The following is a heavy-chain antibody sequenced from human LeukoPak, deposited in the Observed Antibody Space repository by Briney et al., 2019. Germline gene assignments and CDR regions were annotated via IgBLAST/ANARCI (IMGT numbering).Heavy chain of an antibody. J-gene: IGHJ5*02. Sequence: GASVKVSCKVSGYTLTELSMYWGRQAPGKGREWMGGFDPEDGETIYAQKFQGRVTMPEDTSTDTGYMELSSLRSEDTAVYYCSPARYFDWFKGFAPWGQGTLVTVSS. CDR2: FDPEDGET. CDR1: GYTLTELS. V-gene: IGHV1-24*01. D-gene: IGHD3-9*01. CDR3: SPARYFDWFKGFAP.